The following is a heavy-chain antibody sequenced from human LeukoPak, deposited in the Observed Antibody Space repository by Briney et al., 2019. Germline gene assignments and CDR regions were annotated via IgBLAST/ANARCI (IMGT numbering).Heavy chain of an antibody. CDR2: IWYDGSNK. J-gene: IGHJ3*02. CDR3: ARTRRSSDGGGAFDI. D-gene: IGHD3-16*01. V-gene: IGHV3-33*01. CDR1: GFTFSSYG. Sequence: GGSLRLSCAASGFTFSSYGMHWVRQAPGKGLEWVAVIWYDGSNKYYADSVKGRFTISRDNSKNTLYLQMNSLRAEDTAVYYCARTRRSSDGGGAFDIWGQGTMVTVSS.